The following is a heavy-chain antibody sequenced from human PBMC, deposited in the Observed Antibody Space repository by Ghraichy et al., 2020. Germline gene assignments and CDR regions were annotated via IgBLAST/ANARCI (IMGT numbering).Heavy chain of an antibody. D-gene: IGHD1-26*01. Sequence: SETLSLTCTVSGYSISSYYWGWVRQPPGKGLEWIGYIYYSGATYYSPSLESRVTISIDTSKNQFYLKLRSVTAADTAIFYCARTTWEDDAFDFWGHGTMVTVSS. J-gene: IGHJ3*01. CDR1: GYSISSYY. CDR2: IYYSGAT. CDR3: ARTTWEDDAFDF. V-gene: IGHV4-59*01.